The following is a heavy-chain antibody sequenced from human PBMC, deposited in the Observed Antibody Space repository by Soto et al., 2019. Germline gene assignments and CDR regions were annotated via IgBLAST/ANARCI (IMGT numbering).Heavy chain of an antibody. V-gene: IGHV1-2*04. J-gene: IGHJ6*02. D-gene: IGHD2-8*01. Sequence: ASVKVSCKASGYSFTDYHIHWVRQAPGQGLEWLGRINPKSGGTSTAQKFQGWVTMTTDTSISTASMELTRLTSDDTAIYYCARGDSKDCSNGVCSFFYNREMYVWS. CDR1: GYSFTDYH. CDR2: INPKSGGT. CDR3: ARGDSKDCSNGVCSFFYNREMYV.